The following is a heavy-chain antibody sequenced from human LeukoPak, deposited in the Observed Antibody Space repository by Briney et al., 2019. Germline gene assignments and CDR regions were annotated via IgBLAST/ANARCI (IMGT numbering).Heavy chain of an antibody. J-gene: IGHJ4*02. Sequence: SGKVSCKASGGTFSSYAISWVRQAPGQGLEWMGRIIPIFGTANYAQKFQGRVTITTDESTSTAYMELSSLRSEDTAVYYCARGELTYSSGCDYWGQGTLVTVSS. V-gene: IGHV1-69*05. CDR1: GGTFSSYA. CDR2: IIPIFGTA. CDR3: ARGELTYSSGCDY. D-gene: IGHD6-19*01.